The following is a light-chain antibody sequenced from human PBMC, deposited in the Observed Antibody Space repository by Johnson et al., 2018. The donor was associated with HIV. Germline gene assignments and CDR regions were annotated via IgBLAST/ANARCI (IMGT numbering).Light chain of an antibody. CDR3: GTWDSSLSVYV. CDR2: ENN. J-gene: IGLJ1*01. V-gene: IGLV1-51*02. CDR1: NSNIGNNY. Sequence: QSVLTQPPSVSAAPGQKVTISCSGSNSNIGNNYVSWYQQLPGTAPKLLIYENNQRSSGIPDRFSGSKSATSATLGITGLQPGDEANYYCGTWDSSLSVYVFGSGTKVTVL.